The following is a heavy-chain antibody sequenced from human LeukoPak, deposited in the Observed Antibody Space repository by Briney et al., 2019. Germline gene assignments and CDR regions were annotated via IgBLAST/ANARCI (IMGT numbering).Heavy chain of an antibody. CDR3: ARVYVWGSYRYYGY. J-gene: IGHJ4*02. D-gene: IGHD3-16*02. V-gene: IGHV4-34*01. Sequence: SATLSLTCAVYGGSFSGYYCGWIRQPPGKGLEWIGEINHSGSTNYNPSLKSRVTISVDTSKNQFSLKLSSVTAADTAVYYCARVYVWGSYRYYGYWGQGTLVTVSS. CDR2: INHSGST. CDR1: GGSFSGYY.